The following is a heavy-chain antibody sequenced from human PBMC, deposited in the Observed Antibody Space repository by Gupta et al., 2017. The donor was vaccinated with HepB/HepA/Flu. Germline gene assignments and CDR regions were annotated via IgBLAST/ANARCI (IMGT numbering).Heavy chain of an antibody. CDR2: IWYDGSNQ. D-gene: IGHD5-12*01. CDR1: GLTLSSYG. CDR3: ATEGGVFREYSGSTLGYFNY. J-gene: IGHJ4*02. Sequence: QVQLVESGGGVVQPGRSLRLSCAVSGLTLSSYGLNWGRQAPGKGLEWVAIIWYDGSNQYYTESVKGRFTISKDNSKNTLYLEMNSLRVEDTAVYYCATEGGVFREYSGSTLGYFNYWGQGTLVTVPS. V-gene: IGHV3-33*01.